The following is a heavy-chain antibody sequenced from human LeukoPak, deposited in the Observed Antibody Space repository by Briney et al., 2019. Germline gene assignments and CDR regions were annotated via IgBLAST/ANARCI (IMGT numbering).Heavy chain of an antibody. CDR1: GFSFRSLA. D-gene: IGHD2-15*01. CDR2: ISYDGSNE. J-gene: IGHJ4*02. V-gene: IGHV3-30-3*01. CDR3: ARDPLGYCSGGSCYPYYFDY. Sequence: GRSLRLSCAASGFSFRSLAMHWVRQAPGKGLEWVTLISYDGSNEYYADSVKGRFTISRDNSKNTLYLQMNSLRAEDTAVFYCARDPLGYCSGGSCYPYYFDYWGQGTLVTVSS.